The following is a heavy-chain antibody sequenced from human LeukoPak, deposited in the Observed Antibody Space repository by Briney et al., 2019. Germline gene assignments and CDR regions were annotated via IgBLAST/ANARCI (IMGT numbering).Heavy chain of an antibody. D-gene: IGHD3-10*01. Sequence: PSETLSLTCTVSGGSISSYYWSWIRQPPGKGLEWIWYIYYSGSTNYNPSLKSRVTISVDTSKNQFSLKLSSVTAADTAVYYCARAGITMVRGIKDYYFDYWGQGTLVTVSS. CDR2: IYYSGST. CDR1: GGSISSYY. CDR3: ARAGITMVRGIKDYYFDY. J-gene: IGHJ4*02. V-gene: IGHV4-59*01.